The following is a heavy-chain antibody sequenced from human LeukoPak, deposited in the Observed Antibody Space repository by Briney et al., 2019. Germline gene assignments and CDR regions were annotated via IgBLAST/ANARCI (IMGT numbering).Heavy chain of an antibody. CDR3: AGRYNWNDEGWFDP. J-gene: IGHJ5*02. D-gene: IGHD1-1*01. CDR2: IYYSGST. Sequence: SETLSLTCAVYGGSFSGYYWSWIRQPPGKGLEWIGYIYYSGSTNYNPSLKSRVTISVDTSKNQFSLKLSSVTAADTAVYYCAGRYNWNDEGWFDPWGQGTLVTVSS. CDR1: GGSFSGYY. V-gene: IGHV4-59*01.